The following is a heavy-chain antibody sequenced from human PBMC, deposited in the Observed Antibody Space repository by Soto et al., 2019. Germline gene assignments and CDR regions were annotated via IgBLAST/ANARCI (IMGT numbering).Heavy chain of an antibody. CDR1: GLTFSSYD. V-gene: IGHV3-23*01. Sequence: GGSLRLSCAASGLTFSSYDMDWVRQAPGKGLEWVSCIRRSGGSTYYADSVKGRFTISRDNSKNMLYLQMDSLRAEDTAVYYCTKRGESTSWTHFDDWGQGTLVTVSS. CDR2: IRRSGGST. J-gene: IGHJ4*02. D-gene: IGHD2-2*01. CDR3: TKRGESTSWTHFDD.